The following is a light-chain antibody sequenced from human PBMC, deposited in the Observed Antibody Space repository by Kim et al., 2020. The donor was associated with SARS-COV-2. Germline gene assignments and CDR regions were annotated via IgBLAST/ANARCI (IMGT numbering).Light chain of an antibody. CDR3: AAWDDSLNGYV. CDR2: SNN. Sequence: QSVLTQSPSASGTPGQRVAISCSGSSTNIGGKTVNWYQQLPGTAPKLLIYSNNQRPSGVPDRFSASKSGTSASLAISGLQSEDEADYYCAAWDDSLNGYVFGTGTKVTVL. V-gene: IGLV1-44*01. CDR1: STNIGGKT. J-gene: IGLJ1*01.